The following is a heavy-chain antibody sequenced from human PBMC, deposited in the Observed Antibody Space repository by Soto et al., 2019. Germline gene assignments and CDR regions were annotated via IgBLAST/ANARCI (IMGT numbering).Heavy chain of an antibody. CDR2: INAGNGNT. D-gene: IGHD6-19*01. V-gene: IGHV1-3*01. Sequence: QVQLVQSGAEVKKPGASVKVSCKVSGYTFTSYAMHWVRQAPGQRLEWMGWINAGNGNTKYSQKFQGRVTITRDTSASTAYMELSSLRSEDTAVYYCASRTAVAGSFFDYWGQGTLVTVSS. J-gene: IGHJ4*02. CDR3: ASRTAVAGSFFDY. CDR1: GYTFTSYA.